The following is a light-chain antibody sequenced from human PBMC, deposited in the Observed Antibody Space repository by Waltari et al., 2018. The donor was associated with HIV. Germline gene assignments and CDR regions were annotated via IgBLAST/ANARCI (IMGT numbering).Light chain of an antibody. CDR3: QQYNSYSPWT. Sequence: DIQMTQSPSTLSASVGDRVTITCRASQSISSWLAWYQQKPGKAPKLLIYKASSLESGVPSRCSGSGSGTEFTLTISSLQPDDCATYYCQQYNSYSPWTFGQGTKVEIK. J-gene: IGKJ1*01. CDR2: KAS. CDR1: QSISSW. V-gene: IGKV1-5*03.